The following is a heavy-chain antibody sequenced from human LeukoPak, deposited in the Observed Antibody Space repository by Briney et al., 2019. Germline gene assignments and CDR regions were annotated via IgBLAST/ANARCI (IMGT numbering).Heavy chain of an antibody. D-gene: IGHD6-13*01. CDR1: GFTFNSYW. Sequence: PGGSLRLSCAASGFTFNSYWMHWVRHPPGKGLVWVSRVNSDGSSTSYADSVKGRFTISRDNAKNTLYLQMNSLRAEDTAVYYCVRYSSSRLDYWGQGTLVTVSS. J-gene: IGHJ4*02. CDR2: VNSDGSST. V-gene: IGHV3-74*01. CDR3: VRYSSSRLDY.